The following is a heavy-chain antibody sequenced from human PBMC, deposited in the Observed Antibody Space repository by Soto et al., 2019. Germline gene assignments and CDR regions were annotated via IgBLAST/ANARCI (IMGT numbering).Heavy chain of an antibody. CDR1: GGSISSYY. V-gene: IGHV4-59*08. J-gene: IGHJ6*02. Sequence: SETLSLTCTVSGGSISSYYWSWFRQSPGKRMEWIGYVHHSWGSSYNPSLQSRVAISLDTSKSQFSLKVTSVTATDTAVYYCARQGLGPLHGLVDVRAQGTTVTVSS. CDR2: VHHSWGS. D-gene: IGHD1-26*01. CDR3: ARQGLGPLHGLVDV.